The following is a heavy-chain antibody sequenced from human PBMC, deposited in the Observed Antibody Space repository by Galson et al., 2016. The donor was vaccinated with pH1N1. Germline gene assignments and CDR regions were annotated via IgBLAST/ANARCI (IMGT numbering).Heavy chain of an antibody. D-gene: IGHD6-25*01. Sequence: SVKVSCKASRDTFINNAFSGVRQAPGKGLEWMGGIIPILGAPNYAQNFQGRVTISTDKSTTTAYMELTGLTSGETAIYYCARMSSGYNTIDSWGQGTLITVSS. CDR2: IIPILGAP. CDR1: RDTFINNA. J-gene: IGHJ4*02. CDR3: ARMSSGYNTIDS. V-gene: IGHV1-69*10.